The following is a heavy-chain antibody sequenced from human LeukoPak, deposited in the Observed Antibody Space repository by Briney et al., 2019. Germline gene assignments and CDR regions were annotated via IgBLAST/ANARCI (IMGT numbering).Heavy chain of an antibody. V-gene: IGHV3-30*18. J-gene: IGHJ4*02. D-gene: IGHD5-18*01. CDR1: GFTFNNYG. CDR2: VSYDASEK. Sequence: GGSLRLSCAASGFTFNNYGMHWVRQVPGKGLKWVAVVSYDASEKFYEDSVKGRFTISRDNSQSTLYLQMDSLSADDSAVYYCAKTAIQSTSYFGSWGQGTLVTVSS. CDR3: AKTAIQSTSYFGS.